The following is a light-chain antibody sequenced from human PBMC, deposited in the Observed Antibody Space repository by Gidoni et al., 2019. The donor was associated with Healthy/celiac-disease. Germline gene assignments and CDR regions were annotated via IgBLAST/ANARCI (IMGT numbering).Light chain of an antibody. CDR1: QSVSSSY. CDR3: QQYGSSPLT. CDR2: GAS. Sequence: ELALTQSPGTLSLSPGERATLSCRASQSVSSSYLAWYQPTPGQAPRLLIYGASSRAAGIPDRFSGSGSGTDFTLTISRLEPEDFALYYCQQYGSSPLTFGGGTKVEIK. V-gene: IGKV3-20*01. J-gene: IGKJ4*01.